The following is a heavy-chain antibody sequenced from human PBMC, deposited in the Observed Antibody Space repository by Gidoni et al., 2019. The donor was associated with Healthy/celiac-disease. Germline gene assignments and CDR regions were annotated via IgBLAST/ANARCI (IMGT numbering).Heavy chain of an antibody. Sequence: QVQLVESGGGVVQPGRSLRLSCAASGFTFSSYAMHWVRQAPGKGLEWVAVISDDGSNKYYADSVKGRFTISRDNSKNTLYLQMNSLRAEDTAVYYCARGPWVTAINNYYGMDVWGQGTTVTVSS. CDR2: ISDDGSNK. CDR1: GFTFSSYA. J-gene: IGHJ6*02. CDR3: ARGPWVTAINNYYGMDV. D-gene: IGHD2-21*02. V-gene: IGHV3-30*01.